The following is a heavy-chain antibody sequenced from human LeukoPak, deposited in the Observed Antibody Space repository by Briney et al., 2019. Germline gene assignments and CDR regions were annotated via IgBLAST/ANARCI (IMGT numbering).Heavy chain of an antibody. CDR2: IKQDGSEK. V-gene: IGHV3-7*05. D-gene: IGHD6-6*01. CDR3: ARRTRQLVRGYYYYYGMDV. J-gene: IGHJ6*02. CDR1: GSTFSSYW. Sequence: GGSLRLSCAASGSTFSSYWMSWVRQAPGKGLEWVANIKQDGSEKYYVDSVKGRFTISRDNAKNSLYLQMNNLRAEDTAVYYCARRTRQLVRGYYYYYGMDVWGQGTTVTVSS.